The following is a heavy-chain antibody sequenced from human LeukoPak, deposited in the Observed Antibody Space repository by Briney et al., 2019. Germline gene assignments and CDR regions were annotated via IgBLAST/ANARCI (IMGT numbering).Heavy chain of an antibody. D-gene: IGHD2-15*01. CDR3: AREVGVVVAATRYDAFDI. Sequence: SETLSLTCAVDGGSFSGYYWSWIRQPPGKGLEWIGEINHSGSTNYNPSLKSRVTISVDTSKNQFSLKLSSVTAADTAVYYCAREVGVVVAATRYDAFDIWGQGTMVTVSS. CDR2: INHSGST. CDR1: GGSFSGYY. J-gene: IGHJ3*02. V-gene: IGHV4-34*01.